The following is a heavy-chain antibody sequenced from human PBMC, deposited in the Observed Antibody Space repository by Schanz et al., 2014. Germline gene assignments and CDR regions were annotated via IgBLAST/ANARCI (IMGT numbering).Heavy chain of an antibody. Sequence: EVQLVESGGGLVQPGGSLRLSCAASRFTFSNYAMSWVRQAPGKGLEWVSAISGSGGSTYYADSVKGRFTISRDNAKNSLYLQMNSLRAEDTGVYYCARGREVVAKSFDVWGQGTMVTVSS. CDR2: ISGSGGST. V-gene: IGHV3-23*04. D-gene: IGHD3-22*01. CDR3: ARGREVVAKSFDV. J-gene: IGHJ3*01. CDR1: RFTFSNYA.